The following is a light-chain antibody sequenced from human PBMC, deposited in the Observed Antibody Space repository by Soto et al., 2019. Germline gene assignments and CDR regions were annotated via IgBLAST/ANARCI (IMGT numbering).Light chain of an antibody. CDR2: GSS. J-gene: IGKJ1*01. CDR1: EDIDTS. Sequence: DIQMTQSPPTLSVSLGDRLTITCRASEDIDTSLAWFQQRSGKAPKGLIAGSSGVMNGVPSTFRGSCSRTELALTISSVQPDDFATYIYQHYDTFSWTFGQGTKVYIK. V-gene: IGKV1-5*01. CDR3: QHYDTFSWT.